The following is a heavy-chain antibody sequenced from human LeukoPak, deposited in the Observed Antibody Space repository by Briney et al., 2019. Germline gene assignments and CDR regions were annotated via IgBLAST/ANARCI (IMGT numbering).Heavy chain of an antibody. CDR2: ISSSSSYI. CDR1: GFTFSSYS. D-gene: IGHD4/OR15-4a*01. V-gene: IGHV3-21*01. CDR3: ARTMARTYFDY. Sequence: PGGSLILSCAASGFTFSSYSMNWVRQAPGKGLEWVSSISSSSSYIYYADSVKGRFTIPRDNAKNSVYLQMNSLRAEDTAVYHCARTMARTYFDYCGQGTLVTVSS. J-gene: IGHJ4*02.